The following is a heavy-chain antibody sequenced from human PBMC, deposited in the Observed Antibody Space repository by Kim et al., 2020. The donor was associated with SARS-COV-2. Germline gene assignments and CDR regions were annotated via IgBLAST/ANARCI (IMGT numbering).Heavy chain of an antibody. CDR1: GGSISSSSYY. Sequence: SETLSLTCTVSGGSISSSSYYWGWIRQPPGKGLEWIGSIYYSGSTYYNPSLKSRVTISVDTSKNHFSLKLSSVTAADTAVDYCAREFFGYSSSWYPGDVIDYWGQGTLVTVSS. J-gene: IGHJ4*02. V-gene: IGHV4-39*07. CDR2: IYYSGST. D-gene: IGHD6-13*01. CDR3: AREFFGYSSSWYPGDVIDY.